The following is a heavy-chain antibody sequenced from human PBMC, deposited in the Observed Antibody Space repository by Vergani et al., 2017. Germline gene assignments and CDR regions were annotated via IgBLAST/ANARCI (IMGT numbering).Heavy chain of an antibody. D-gene: IGHD1-26*01. Sequence: QVQLVESGGGVVQPGRSLRLSCAASGFTFSSYGMHWVRQAPGKGLEWVAVISYDGSNKYYADSVKGRFTISRDNSKNTLYLQMNSLRAEDTAVYYCAKESKRIVGATVYWGQGTLVTVSS. CDR1: GFTFSSYG. CDR2: ISYDGSNK. CDR3: AKESKRIVGATVY. J-gene: IGHJ4*02. V-gene: IGHV3-30*18.